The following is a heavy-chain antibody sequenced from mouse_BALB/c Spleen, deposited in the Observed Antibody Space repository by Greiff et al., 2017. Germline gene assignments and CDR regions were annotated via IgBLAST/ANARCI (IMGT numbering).Heavy chain of an antibody. J-gene: IGHJ4*01. V-gene: IGHV5-4*02. CDR2: ISDGGSYT. Sequence: EVKVVESGGGLVKPGGSLKLSCAASGFTFSDYYMYWVRQTPEKRLEWVATISDGGSYTYYPDSVKGRFTISRDNAKNNLYLQMSSLKSEDTAMYYCARTRAMDYWGQGTSVTVSS. CDR3: ARTRAMDY. CDR1: GFTFSDYY.